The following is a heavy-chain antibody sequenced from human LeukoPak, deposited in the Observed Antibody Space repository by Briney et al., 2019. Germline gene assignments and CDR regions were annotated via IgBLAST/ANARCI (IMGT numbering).Heavy chain of an antibody. V-gene: IGHV4-30-2*01. CDR1: GGSISSGGYS. Sequence: SETLSLTCTVSGGSISSGGYSWSWIRQPPGKGLEWIGFIYHSWSTYYNSSLKSRATISVDRSRNQFSLQLISVTAADTAVYYCALAPAASGWFDPWGQGTLVTVSS. D-gene: IGHD2-2*01. CDR3: ALAPAASGWFDP. CDR2: IYHSWST. J-gene: IGHJ5*02.